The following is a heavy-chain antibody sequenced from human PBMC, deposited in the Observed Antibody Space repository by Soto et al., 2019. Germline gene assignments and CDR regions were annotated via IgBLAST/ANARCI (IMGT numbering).Heavy chain of an antibody. CDR1: GYSFTSYW. CDR2: IDPSDSYT. D-gene: IGHD3-22*01. CDR3: ARLRLNSSGYYGPLYYYYGMDV. Sequence: GESLKISCKGSGYSFTSYWISWVRQMPGKGLEWMGRIDPSDSYTNYSPSFQGHVTISADKSISTAYLQWSSLKASDTAMYYCARLRLNSSGYYGPLYYYYGMDVWGQGTTVTVSS. V-gene: IGHV5-10-1*01. J-gene: IGHJ6*02.